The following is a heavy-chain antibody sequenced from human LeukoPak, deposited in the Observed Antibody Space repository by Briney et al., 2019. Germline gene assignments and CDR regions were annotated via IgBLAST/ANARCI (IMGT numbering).Heavy chain of an antibody. CDR1: GGSVSSGGYY. Sequence: SETLSLTCTVSGGSVSSGGYYWTWIRQHPGQGLEWIGYIYYSGSAYYNPSLERRVTISVATSKNQFSLNLSSVTAADTAVYYCATVPAAIRAVDYWGQGTLVTVSS. CDR3: ATVPAAIRAVDY. CDR2: IYYSGSA. D-gene: IGHD2-2*01. V-gene: IGHV4-31*03. J-gene: IGHJ4*02.